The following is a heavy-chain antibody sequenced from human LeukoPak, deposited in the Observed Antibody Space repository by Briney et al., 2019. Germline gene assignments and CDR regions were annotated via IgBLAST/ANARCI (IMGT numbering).Heavy chain of an antibody. V-gene: IGHV1-46*01. Sequence: ASVKVSCKAFGYTFTSNYMHWVRQAPGQGPEWMGVISPSGGSTTYAQKFQGRVTITRNTSISTAYMELSSLRSEDTAVYYCARATVGATPCYFDYWGQGTLVTVSS. CDR2: ISPSGGST. D-gene: IGHD1-26*01. CDR3: ARATVGATPCYFDY. J-gene: IGHJ4*02. CDR1: GYTFTSNY.